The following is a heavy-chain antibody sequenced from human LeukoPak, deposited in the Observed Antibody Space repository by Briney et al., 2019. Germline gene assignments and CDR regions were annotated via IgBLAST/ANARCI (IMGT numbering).Heavy chain of an antibody. CDR1: GGSFSGYY. V-gene: IGHV4-34*01. Sequence: PSETLSLTCAVYGGSFSGYYWSWIRQPPGKGLEWIWEVNHSGSTTYNPSLKSRVTISVDTSKNQFSLKLNSVTAADTAVYYCARQAMGSPEANWFDPWGQGTLVTVSS. J-gene: IGHJ5*02. D-gene: IGHD5-24*01. CDR3: ARQAMGSPEANWFDP. CDR2: VNHSGST.